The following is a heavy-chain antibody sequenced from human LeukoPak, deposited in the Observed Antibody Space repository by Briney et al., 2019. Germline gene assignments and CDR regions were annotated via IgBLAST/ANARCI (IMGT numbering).Heavy chain of an antibody. CDR1: GFNFDDYG. CDR2: INCNGGSI. D-gene: IGHD1-26*01. CDR3: ARDRFRGSYVPWLPDY. Sequence: GGSLRLSCAVSGFNFDDYGMSWVRQVPGKGREGVSGINCNGGSIGYGDSVKGRFTISRDNAKNSLYLQMNSLRAEDTALYYCARDRFRGSYVPWLPDYWGQGTLVTVSS. J-gene: IGHJ4*02. V-gene: IGHV3-20*04.